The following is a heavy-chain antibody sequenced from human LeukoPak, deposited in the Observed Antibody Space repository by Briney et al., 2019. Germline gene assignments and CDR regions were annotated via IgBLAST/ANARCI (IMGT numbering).Heavy chain of an antibody. D-gene: IGHD6-13*01. CDR3: ARVPVPSPPAGIGGYYFDY. Sequence: ASVKVFCKASGYTFTNYDINWVRQAPGQGLEWMGWISVYNGNTNYAQKVQGRVTMTTDTSTNTAYMELRSLRSDDTAVYYCARVPVPSPPAGIGGYYFDYWGQGTLVTVSS. V-gene: IGHV1-18*01. CDR1: GYTFTNYD. J-gene: IGHJ4*02. CDR2: ISVYNGNT.